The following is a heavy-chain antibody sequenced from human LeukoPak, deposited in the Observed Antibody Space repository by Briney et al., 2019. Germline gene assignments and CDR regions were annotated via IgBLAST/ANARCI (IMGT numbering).Heavy chain of an antibody. CDR1: GFTFSSYG. J-gene: IGHJ4*02. CDR3: LRENHDSGWSFDY. Sequence: PGGSLRLSCSAPGFTFSSYGMNWVRQAPGKGLEWVANINRGGSEKYYVDSVKGRFTISRDNAKNSLYLEMNSLRAEDTAVYYCLRENHDSGWSFDYWGQGTLVTVSS. V-gene: IGHV3-7*01. D-gene: IGHD3-22*01. CDR2: INRGGSEK.